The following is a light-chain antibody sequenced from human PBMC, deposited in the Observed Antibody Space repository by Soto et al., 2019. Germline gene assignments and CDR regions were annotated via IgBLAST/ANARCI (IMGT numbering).Light chain of an antibody. CDR1: QSISSR. CDR2: KAS. V-gene: IGKV1-5*03. J-gene: IGKJ1*01. CDR3: QHYNSYSEA. Sequence: DIQMTQSPSTLSASVGDRVTLSCRASQSISSRLAWYQQKPGKAPKLLIYKASTLKSGVPSRFSGSGSGTEFTLTISSLQSDDFATYYCQHYNSYSEAFGQGTKVDIK.